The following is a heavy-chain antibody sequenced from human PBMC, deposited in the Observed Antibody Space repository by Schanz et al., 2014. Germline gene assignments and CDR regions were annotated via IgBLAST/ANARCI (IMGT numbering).Heavy chain of an antibody. CDR3: ATASSPVREAGAGSSFHL. Sequence: EVQLVESGGGLVKPGGSLRLSCAASTSIFNHAWMSWVRQAPGKGLEWLGRIKSKTDGETTDYAAPVKGRFSISRDDLQSTLYLQMNSLKIEDAAVYYCATASSPVREAGAGSSFHLWGQGTLVTVSS. CDR2: IKSKTDGETT. CDR1: TSIFNHAW. J-gene: IGHJ5*02. V-gene: IGHV3-15*01. D-gene: IGHD6-13*01.